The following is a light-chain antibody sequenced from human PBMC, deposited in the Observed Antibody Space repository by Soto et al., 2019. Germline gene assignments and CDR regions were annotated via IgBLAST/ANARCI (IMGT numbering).Light chain of an antibody. CDR2: GAS. CDR1: QTVTNTY. Sequence: EVVLTQSPGTLSLSPGEKATLSCRASQTVTNTYIAWYQQKPGQPPRLLIYGASNRAAGIPERFSGSGSGTDSTLTISSREPADFAVYFCHQCGRAPRTFGQGTRVDIK. J-gene: IGKJ1*01. CDR3: HQCGRAPRT. V-gene: IGKV3-20*01.